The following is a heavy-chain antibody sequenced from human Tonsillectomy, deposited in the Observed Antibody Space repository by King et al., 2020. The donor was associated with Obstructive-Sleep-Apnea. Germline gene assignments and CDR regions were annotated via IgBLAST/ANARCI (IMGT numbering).Heavy chain of an antibody. CDR2: IRSKANSYAT. CDR3: TRRQTDTSQATYDY. J-gene: IGHJ4*01. Sequence: VQLVESGGGLVQPGGSLKLSCAASGFTFSGSAMHWVRQASGKGLEWVGRIRSKANSYATAYGASVKGRYTISRDDSQNTAYLQMNSLNTEDTAVYYCTRRQTDTSQATYDYWGHGTLVTVSS. D-gene: IGHD1-26*01. V-gene: IGHV3-73*01. CDR1: GFTFSGSA.